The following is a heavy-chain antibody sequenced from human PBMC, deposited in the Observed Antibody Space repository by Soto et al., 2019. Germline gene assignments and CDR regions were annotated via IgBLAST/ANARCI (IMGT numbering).Heavy chain of an antibody. CDR2: ISYDGSYK. D-gene: IGHD1-26*01. Sequence: QVQLVESGGGVVQPGRSLRLSCAASGFTFSSYAMHWVRQAPGKGLEWMTVISYDGSYKYYADSVKGRFTISRDNSKNPLYLQMNSLRTEDTAVYYCARVAITAATLGHFDYFGQGTLVTVSS. CDR1: GFTFSSYA. CDR3: ARVAITAATLGHFDY. V-gene: IGHV3-30-3*01. J-gene: IGHJ4*02.